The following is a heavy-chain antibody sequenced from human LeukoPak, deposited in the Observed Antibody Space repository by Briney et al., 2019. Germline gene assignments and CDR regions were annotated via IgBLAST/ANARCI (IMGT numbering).Heavy chain of an antibody. CDR3: ARAVWDGYNFDSDY. D-gene: IGHD5-24*01. J-gene: IGHJ4*02. V-gene: IGHV1-69*06. Sequence: SVKVSCKASGGTFSSYAISWARQAPGQGLEWMGGIIPIFGTANYAQKFQGRVTITADKSTSTAYMELSSLRSEDTAVYYCARAVWDGYNFDSDYWGQGTLVTVSS. CDR1: GGTFSSYA. CDR2: IIPIFGTA.